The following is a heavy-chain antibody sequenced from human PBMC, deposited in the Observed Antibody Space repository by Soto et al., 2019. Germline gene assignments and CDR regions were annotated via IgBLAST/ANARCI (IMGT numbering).Heavy chain of an antibody. V-gene: IGHV4-61*03. CDR3: AGTLGYCSGGSCYSYYYGMDV. Sequence: SETLSLTCTVSGATVSRGDYFWTWIRQPPGKGLEWIGYIYSSGTTNYNPALKSRVTISLDTSRSYFSLKLSSVTAADTAVYYCAGTLGYCSGGSCYSYYYGMDVWGQGTTVTVSS. CDR1: GATVSRGDYF. CDR2: IYSSGTT. J-gene: IGHJ6*02. D-gene: IGHD2-15*01.